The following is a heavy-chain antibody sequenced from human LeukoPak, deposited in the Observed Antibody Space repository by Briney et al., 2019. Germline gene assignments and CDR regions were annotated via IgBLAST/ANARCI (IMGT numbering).Heavy chain of an antibody. D-gene: IGHD6-19*01. V-gene: IGHV3-23*01. Sequence: GGSLRLSCAASGFTFSSYAMSWVRQAPGKGLEWVSAISGSGGSTYYADSVKGLFTISRDNSKNTLYLQMNSLRAEDTAVYYCAKDQLLVPHAFDIWGQGTMVTVSS. J-gene: IGHJ3*02. CDR1: GFTFSSYA. CDR2: ISGSGGST. CDR3: AKDQLLVPHAFDI.